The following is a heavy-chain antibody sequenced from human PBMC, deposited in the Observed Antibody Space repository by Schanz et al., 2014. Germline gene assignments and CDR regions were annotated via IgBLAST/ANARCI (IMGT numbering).Heavy chain of an antibody. CDR1: GFTFSSYA. V-gene: IGHV3-30*04. Sequence: HVQLVESGGGVVQPGRSLRLSCAASGFTFSSYAMHWVRQAPGKGLEWVALISSDGNNKYYADSVKGRFTISRDNSKNTLDLQMSSLRADDTAVYYCVKEGTVVSGSPRDYWGQGALVTVSS. D-gene: IGHD3-10*01. CDR3: VKEGTVVSGSPRDY. CDR2: ISSDGNNK. J-gene: IGHJ4*02.